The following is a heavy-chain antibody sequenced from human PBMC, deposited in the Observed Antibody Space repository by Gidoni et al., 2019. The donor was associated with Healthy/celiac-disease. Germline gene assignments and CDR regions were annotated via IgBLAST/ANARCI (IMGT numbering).Heavy chain of an antibody. D-gene: IGHD6-6*01. CDR1: GGTFSSYA. J-gene: IGHJ6*02. V-gene: IGHV1-69*01. Sequence: QVQLVQSGAEVKKPGSSVKVSCKASGGTFSSYAISWVRQAPGQGLEWMGGIIPICGTANYAQKFQGRVTITADESTSTAYMELSSLRSEDTAVYYCARDRPYSSSPGYYYGMDVWGQGTTVTVSS. CDR2: IIPICGTA. CDR3: ARDRPYSSSPGYYYGMDV.